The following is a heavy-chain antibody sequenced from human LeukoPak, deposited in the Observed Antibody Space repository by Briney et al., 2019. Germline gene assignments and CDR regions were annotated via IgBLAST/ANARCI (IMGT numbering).Heavy chain of an antibody. J-gene: IGHJ5*02. CDR2: IYSGGGT. D-gene: IGHD6-6*01. CDR1: GLTASSDY. CDR3: ARYPYSTSSWSDP. Sequence: GGSLILSCAASGLTASSDYMSWVRQAPGKGLEWVSVIYSGGGTYYADSVRGRFTISRDNSKNTLYLQLNSLRAEDTAVYYCARYPYSTSSWSDPWGQGTLVTVSS. V-gene: IGHV3-66*01.